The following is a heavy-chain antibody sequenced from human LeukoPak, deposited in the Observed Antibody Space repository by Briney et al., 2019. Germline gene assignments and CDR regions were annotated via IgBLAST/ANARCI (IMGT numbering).Heavy chain of an antibody. CDR3: ARWLYSFGDY. CDR2: INPNSGGT. CDR1: GYTFTAYH. V-gene: IGHV1-2*02. Sequence: ASVKVSCKASGYTFTAYHFQWVRQAPGQGLEWMGWINPNSGGTHYAQKFQGRVTMAWDTSISTAYMELSRLRSDDTAVYYCARWLYSFGDYWGQGTLVTVSS. D-gene: IGHD5-18*01. J-gene: IGHJ4*02.